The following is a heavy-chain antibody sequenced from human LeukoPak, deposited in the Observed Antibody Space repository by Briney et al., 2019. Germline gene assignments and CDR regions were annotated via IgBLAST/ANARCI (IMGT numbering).Heavy chain of an antibody. Sequence: GGSLRLSCAASGFTFNTYTMNWVRQASGRGLEWVSGITDSGRKTXXAXXVKGRFSISRDNSKNTVYLQMSDLRAEDTAVYYCAKITKATTPNYWGQGTLVTVSS. CDR3: AKITKATTPNY. V-gene: IGHV3-23*01. J-gene: IGHJ4*02. D-gene: IGHD4-17*01. CDR2: ITDSGRKT. CDR1: GFTFNTYT.